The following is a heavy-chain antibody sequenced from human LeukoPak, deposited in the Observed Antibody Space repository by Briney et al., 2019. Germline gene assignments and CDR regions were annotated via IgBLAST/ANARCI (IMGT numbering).Heavy chain of an antibody. V-gene: IGHV3-33*06. CDR2: VWFDGSNK. J-gene: IGHJ6*03. CDR1: GFTFSTYA. Sequence: GRSLRLSCAASGFTFSTYAMHWVRQAPGKGLEWVAVVWFDGSNKYSADSVKGRFTISRDNSKNTLYLQMNSLRAEDTAVYYCAKGVGCSGGSCNHYYYYYCMDVWGKGTTVTVSS. D-gene: IGHD2-15*01. CDR3: AKGVGCSGGSCNHYYYYYCMDV.